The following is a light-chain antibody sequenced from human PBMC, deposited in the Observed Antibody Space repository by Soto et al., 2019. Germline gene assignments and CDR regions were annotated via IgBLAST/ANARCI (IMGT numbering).Light chain of an antibody. CDR3: QQYGSPPRT. Sequence: EIVLTQSPGTLSLSPGERATLSCRASQNVGSRYLAWYQQKPGQAPRLLIYGTSNRATGIPEGFSGSGSGTDFSLTISSLEPGDLAVYYCQQYGSPPRTFGQGTKVEIK. CDR1: QNVGSRY. J-gene: IGKJ1*01. V-gene: IGKV3-20*01. CDR2: GTS.